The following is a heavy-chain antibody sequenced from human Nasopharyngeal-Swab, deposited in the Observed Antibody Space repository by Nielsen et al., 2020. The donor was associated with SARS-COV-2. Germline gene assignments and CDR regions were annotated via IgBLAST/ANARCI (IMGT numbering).Heavy chain of an antibody. D-gene: IGHD5-12*01. J-gene: IGHJ6*02. CDR1: GFTFSSYG. CDR3: AKDISGGYGQYYYGMDV. Sequence: GESLKISCAASGFTFSSYGMHWVRQAPGKGLEWVAVISYDGSNKYYADSVKGRFTISRDNSKNTLYLQMNSLRAEDTAVYYCAKDISGGYGQYYYGMDVWGQGTTVTVSS. CDR2: ISYDGSNK. V-gene: IGHV3-30*18.